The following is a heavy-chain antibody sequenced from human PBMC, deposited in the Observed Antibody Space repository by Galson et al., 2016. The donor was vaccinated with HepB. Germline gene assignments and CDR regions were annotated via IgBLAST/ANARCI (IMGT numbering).Heavy chain of an antibody. J-gene: IGHJ4*02. CDR3: VGEIGGGSFDS. Sequence: SETLSLTCTVSDASIVSDSWSWIRQPPGMGLEWVGNISYSENINYNPSLKSRATISIDTSKNHLSLKLTSVTVADTAVYFCVGEIGGGSFDSWGQGTLVTVST. CDR1: DASIVSDS. D-gene: IGHD3-16*01. V-gene: IGHV4-59*08. CDR2: ISYSENI.